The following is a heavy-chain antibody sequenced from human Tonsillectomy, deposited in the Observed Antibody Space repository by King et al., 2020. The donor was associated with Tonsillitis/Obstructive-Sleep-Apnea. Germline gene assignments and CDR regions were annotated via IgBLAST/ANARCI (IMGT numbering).Heavy chain of an antibody. CDR2: IYYSGST. J-gene: IGHJ6*03. Sequence: QLQESSPGLVKPSETLSLTCTVSDDSISDYQWSWIRQPPGKGLEWIGYIYYSGSTNSNPSLKSRVTISVDTSKNQFSLKLSSVTAADTAVYFCARQREGRGYSYDYSDYMDVWGKGTTVTVSS. CDR3: ARQREGRGYSYDYSDYMDV. V-gene: IGHV4-59*08. CDR1: DDSISDYQ. D-gene: IGHD5-12*01.